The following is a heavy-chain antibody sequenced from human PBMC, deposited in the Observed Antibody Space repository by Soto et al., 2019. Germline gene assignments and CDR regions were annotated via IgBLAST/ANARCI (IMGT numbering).Heavy chain of an antibody. CDR2: IIPIFGTA. D-gene: IGHD5-18*01. V-gene: IGHV1-69*06. CDR3: AGILRSRYSYGYFGY. Sequence: GASVKVSCKASGGTFSSYAISWVRQAPGQGLEWMGGIIPIFGTANYAQKFQGRVTITADKSTSTAYMELSSLRSEDTAVYYCAGILRSRYSYGYFGYWGQGTLVTVSS. CDR1: GGTFSSYA. J-gene: IGHJ1*01.